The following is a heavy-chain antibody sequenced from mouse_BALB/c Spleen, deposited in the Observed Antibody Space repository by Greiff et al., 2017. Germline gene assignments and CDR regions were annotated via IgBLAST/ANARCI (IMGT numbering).Heavy chain of an antibody. CDR1: GFNIKDYY. D-gene: IGHD2-10*02. CDR2: IDPENGDT. CDR3: NRMKFSAWFAY. J-gene: IGHJ3*01. Sequence: EVQLQQSGAELVRPGASVKLSCTASGFNIKDYYMHWVKQRPEQGLEWIGWIDPENGDTEYAPKFQGKATMTADTSSNTAYLQLSSLTSEDSAVYYCNRMKFSAWFAYWGQGTLVTVSA. V-gene: IGHV14-4*02.